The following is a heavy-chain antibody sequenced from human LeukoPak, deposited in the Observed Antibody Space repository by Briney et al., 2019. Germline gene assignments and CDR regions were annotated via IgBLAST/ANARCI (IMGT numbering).Heavy chain of an antibody. CDR3: ARLQGSGTYSHIDY. Sequence: PSETLSLTCTISGGSISSSRYYWGWIRQPPGKGLEWIGSIYHSGSTYYNPSLKSRVTISVDTSKNQFSLKLSSVTAADTAVYYCARLQGSGTYSHIDYWGQGTLVTVSS. V-gene: IGHV4-39*07. J-gene: IGHJ4*02. CDR2: IYHSGST. CDR1: GGSISSSRYY. D-gene: IGHD3-10*01.